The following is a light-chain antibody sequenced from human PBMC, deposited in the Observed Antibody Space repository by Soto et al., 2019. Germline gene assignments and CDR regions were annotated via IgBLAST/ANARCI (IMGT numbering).Light chain of an antibody. V-gene: IGLV8-61*01. CDR2: NTN. CDR3: ALYMGGGISV. Sequence: QAVVTQAPSFSVSPGGTVTLTCGLRSGSVSSGYYPSWYQQTPGQAPRTLMYNTNIRSSGVPDRFSGFILGNKAALTITGAQTDDESDYYCALYMGGGISVFGGGTKLTVL. J-gene: IGLJ2*01. CDR1: SGSVSSGYY.